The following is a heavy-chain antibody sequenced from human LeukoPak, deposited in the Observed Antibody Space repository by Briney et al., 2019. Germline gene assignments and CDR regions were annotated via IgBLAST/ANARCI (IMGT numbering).Heavy chain of an antibody. D-gene: IGHD3-10*01. CDR2: IYSGGST. Sequence: HPGGSLRPSCAASGFTVSSNYMSWVRQAPGKGLEWVSVIYSGGSTYYADSVKGRFTISRDNSKNTLYLQMNSLRAEDTAVYYCARDVYGSGTPYYWGQGTLVTVSS. CDR3: ARDVYGSGTPYY. CDR1: GFTVSSNY. V-gene: IGHV3-53*01. J-gene: IGHJ4*02.